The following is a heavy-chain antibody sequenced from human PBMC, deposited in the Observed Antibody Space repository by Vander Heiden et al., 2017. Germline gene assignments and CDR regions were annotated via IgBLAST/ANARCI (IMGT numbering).Heavy chain of an antibody. CDR2: IDSSSGGT. D-gene: IGHD2-15*01. CDR3: ARYWDGLDV. Sequence: QVQLVQSGAEVKKPGASVNVSCKASGYTFTRYYMHWVRQAPGQGLEWMGRIDSSSGGTNYAQKFQGRVTMTRDMSISTAYMELSSLRSDDTAVYYCARYWDGLDVWGQGTTVSVSS. CDR1: GYTFTRYY. J-gene: IGHJ6*02. V-gene: IGHV1-2*06.